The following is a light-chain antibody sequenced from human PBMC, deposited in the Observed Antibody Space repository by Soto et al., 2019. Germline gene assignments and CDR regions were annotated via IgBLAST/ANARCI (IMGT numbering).Light chain of an antibody. CDR2: DAS. Sequence: SYELTQPTSVSVAPGQTARITCGGDKIGSKIVHWYRQRPGQAPVAVVFDASDRPSGIPDRISASRSGDTATLTISRVDAGDEADYYCQVWSSTDEIFVFGSGTKLTVL. CDR3: QVWSSTDEIFV. J-gene: IGLJ1*01. V-gene: IGLV3-21*02. CDR1: KIGSKI.